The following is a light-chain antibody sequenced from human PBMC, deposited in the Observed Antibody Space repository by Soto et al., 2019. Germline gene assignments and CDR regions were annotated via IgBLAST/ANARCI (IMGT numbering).Light chain of an antibody. J-gene: IGKJ1*01. V-gene: IGKV3-20*01. CDR3: QQYGSSPRT. Sequence: EIQMTQSPGTLSLSLGERATLTCRASQSVSSSYLAWYQQKPGQAPRLLIYGASSRANGSPDRFSGSGSGTEFSLIISRLEPEDFAVYYCQQYGSSPRTFGQGTKVDI. CDR1: QSVSSSY. CDR2: GAS.